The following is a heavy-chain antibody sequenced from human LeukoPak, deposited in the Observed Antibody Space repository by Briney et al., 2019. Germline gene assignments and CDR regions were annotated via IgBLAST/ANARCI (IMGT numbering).Heavy chain of an antibody. CDR2: ISGSGGST. D-gene: IGHD3-10*01. V-gene: IGHV3-23*01. Sequence: GGSLRLSCAASGFTFSSYAMSWVRQAPGKGLEWVSAISGSGGSTYYADSVKGRFTISRDNSKNTLYLQMNSLRAEDTAVYYCAKGGPPTYYYGSGSPGYFDYWGQGTLVTVSS. CDR3: AKGGPPTYYYGSGSPGYFDY. J-gene: IGHJ4*02. CDR1: GFTFSSYA.